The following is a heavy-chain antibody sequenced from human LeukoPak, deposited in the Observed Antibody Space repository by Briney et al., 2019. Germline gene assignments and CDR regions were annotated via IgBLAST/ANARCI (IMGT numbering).Heavy chain of an antibody. CDR2: INPNGGGT. J-gene: IGHJ4*02. CDR3: ARVLEWGQLAIPFDY. V-gene: IGHV1-2*02. CDR1: RYTFTGYY. D-gene: IGHD2-21*01. Sequence: ASVKVSCKAARYTFTGYYMHWVRQAPGQGLEWMGWINPNGGGTNYAQKFQGRVTMTRDTSISTAYMELSSLRSDDTAVYYCARVLEWGQLAIPFDYWGQGTLVTVSS.